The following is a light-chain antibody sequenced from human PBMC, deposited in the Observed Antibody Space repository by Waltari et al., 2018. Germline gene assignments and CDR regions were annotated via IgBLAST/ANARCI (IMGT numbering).Light chain of an antibody. CDR1: QSLVHSDGNTH. V-gene: IGKV2-30*02. CDR3: MQGTHWPYT. Sequence: DAVMPQSPLSLPVTLGQAASISRKSSQSLVHSDGNTHLTWFQQRPGQSPRRLIYRVFNRDSGVPDRFSGSGSGTDFTLKITRVEAEDVGVYYCMQGTHWPYTFGPGTKLDIK. CDR2: RVF. J-gene: IGKJ2*01.